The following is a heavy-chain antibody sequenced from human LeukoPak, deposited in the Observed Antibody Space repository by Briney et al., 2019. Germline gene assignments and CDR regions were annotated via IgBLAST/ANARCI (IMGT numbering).Heavy chain of an antibody. J-gene: IGHJ4*02. CDR1: GFTFSSYS. Sequence: GGSLRLSCAASGFTFSSYSMNWVRQAPGEGLEWVSYISSLSGTIYYADSVKGRFTISRDNSKNTLYLQMNSLRAEDTALYYYAKSPTYCGSDCYSTFDYWGQGNLVTVSS. CDR2: ISSLSGTI. CDR3: AKSPTYCGSDCYSTFDY. D-gene: IGHD2-21*02. V-gene: IGHV3-48*01.